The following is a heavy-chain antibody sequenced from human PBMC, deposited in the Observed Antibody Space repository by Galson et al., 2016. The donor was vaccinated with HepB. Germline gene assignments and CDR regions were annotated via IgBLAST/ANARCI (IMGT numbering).Heavy chain of an antibody. Sequence: LSLTCLVSGDSFTTNYYWSWIRQSPGKGLEWIGTVSASGTTYSNPSLKRRIAISVDTSRNQFSLRLNSVTAADTAVYYCARTHHDFWGGTNHNFFDPWGPGSLVIVPS. J-gene: IGHJ5*02. CDR3: ARTHHDFWGGTNHNFFDP. CDR2: VSASGTT. V-gene: IGHV4-39*01. CDR1: GDSFTTNYY. D-gene: IGHD3-3*01.